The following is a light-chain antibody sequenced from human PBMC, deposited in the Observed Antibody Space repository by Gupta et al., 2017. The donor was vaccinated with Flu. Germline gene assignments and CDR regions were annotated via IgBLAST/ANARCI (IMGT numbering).Light chain of an antibody. CDR1: QSISSW. J-gene: IGKJ1*01. V-gene: IGKV1-5*03. Sequence: TATLPASVGDRVTITCRASQSISSWLAWYQQKPGKAPKLLIYKASSVESGVPSRFSGSGSGTEFTLTISSLQPDDFATYYCQQDHSYSWTFGQGTKVEIK. CDR2: KAS. CDR3: QQDHSYSWT.